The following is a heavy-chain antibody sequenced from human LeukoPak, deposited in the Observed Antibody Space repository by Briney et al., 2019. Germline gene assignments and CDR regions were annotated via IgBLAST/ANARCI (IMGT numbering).Heavy chain of an antibody. Sequence: GRSLRLSCAASGFTLSSYAMHWVRQAPGKVLEWGGVISYDVSKKYYTHSGKGRFTISRDNSKNTLYVQMNSLRAEDTAVYSCAREGLRYFDWRKVSYFAYWGEGTLVTASS. CDR1: GFTLSSYA. CDR3: AREGLRYFDWRKVSYFAY. CDR2: ISYDVSKK. D-gene: IGHD3-9*01. J-gene: IGHJ4*02. V-gene: IGHV3-30*04.